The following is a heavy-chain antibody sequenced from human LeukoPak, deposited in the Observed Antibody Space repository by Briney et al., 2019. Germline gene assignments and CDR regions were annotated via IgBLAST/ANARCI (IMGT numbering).Heavy chain of an antibody. D-gene: IGHD1-26*01. CDR3: ARDPYSGSFDY. J-gene: IGHJ4*02. V-gene: IGHV3-48*01. CDR2: ISSSSSTI. Sequence: GGSPRLSCAASGFTFSSYSMNWVRQAPGKGLEWVSYISSSSSTIYYADSVKGRFTISRDNAKNSLYLQMNSLRAEDTAVYYCARDPYSGSFDYWGQGTMVTVSS. CDR1: GFTFSSYS.